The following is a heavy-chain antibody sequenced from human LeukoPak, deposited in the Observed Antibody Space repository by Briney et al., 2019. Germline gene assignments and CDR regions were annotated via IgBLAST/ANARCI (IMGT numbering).Heavy chain of an antibody. J-gene: IGHJ4*02. V-gene: IGHV6-1*01. Sequence: SQTLSLTCAISGDSVSSNNATWNWIRQSPSRGLEWLGRTYYRSKWYNDYAVPVKSRITVNPDTSKNQFPLQLNSVTPEDTAVYYCASNKAATPFYFDYWGQGTLVTVSS. CDR2: TYYRSKWYN. CDR1: GDSVSSNNAT. D-gene: IGHD2-15*01. CDR3: ASNKAATPFYFDY.